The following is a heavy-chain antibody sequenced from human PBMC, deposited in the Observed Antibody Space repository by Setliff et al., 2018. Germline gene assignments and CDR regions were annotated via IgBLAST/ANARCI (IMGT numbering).Heavy chain of an antibody. CDR3: AKDRAAAGILGAFDK. CDR2: INNDGSSG. V-gene: IGHV3-74*01. J-gene: IGHJ3*02. D-gene: IGHD6-13*01. CDR1: GFTFSSYW. Sequence: QAGGSLRLSCAASGFTFSSYWMHWVSQVPGKGLVWVSRINNDGSSGDYADSVKGRFTISRDNAKNTVYLQMNSLRAEDTAVYYCAKDRAAAGILGAFDKWGQGTLVTVSS.